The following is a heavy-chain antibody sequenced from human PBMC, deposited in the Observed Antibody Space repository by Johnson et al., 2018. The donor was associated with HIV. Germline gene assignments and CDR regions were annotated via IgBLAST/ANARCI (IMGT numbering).Heavy chain of an antibody. CDR1: GFTFSSYA. J-gene: IGHJ3*02. V-gene: IGHV3-30*04. CDR3: AREMNAGNDAFDI. Sequence: QVQLVESGGGVVQPGGSLRLSCAASGFTFSSYAMHWVRQAPGKGLEWVALISYDGTKKYSADSVKGRFTISRDNSKNTLYLQMNSLRAEDTAVYYCAREMNAGNDAFDIWGQGTMVTVSS. CDR2: ISYDGTKK.